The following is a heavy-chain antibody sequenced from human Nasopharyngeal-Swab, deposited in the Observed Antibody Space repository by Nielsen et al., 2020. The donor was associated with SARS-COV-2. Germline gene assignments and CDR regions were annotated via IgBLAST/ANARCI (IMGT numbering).Heavy chain of an antibody. D-gene: IGHD2-15*01. CDR3: ARISGGPFDY. J-gene: IGHJ4*02. V-gene: IGHV5-51*01. CDR2: IYPGDSDT. CDR1: GYSFISYW. Sequence: KVSCKGSGYSFISYWIGWVRQMPGKGLEWMGIIYPGDSDTRYSPSFQGQVTISADKSISTAYLQWSSLKVSDIAMYYCARISGGPFDYWGQGTLVTVSS.